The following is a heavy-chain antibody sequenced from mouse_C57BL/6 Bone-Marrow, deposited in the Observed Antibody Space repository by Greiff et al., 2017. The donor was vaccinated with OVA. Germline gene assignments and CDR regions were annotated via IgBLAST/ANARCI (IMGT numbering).Heavy chain of an antibody. D-gene: IGHD1-3*01. CDR1: GYTFTGYW. J-gene: IGHJ4*01. CDR2: FLPGSGST. Sequence: VQLQQSGAELMKPWASVTLSCKATGYTFTGYWLEWVKQRPGHGLEWIGEFLPGSGSTNYNEKFKSKATFTADTSSNTAYMQPSSTTNEDTAIYDSASGADSSDFYAMDYWGQGTSVTVSS. CDR3: ASGADSSDFYAMDY. V-gene: IGHV1-9*01.